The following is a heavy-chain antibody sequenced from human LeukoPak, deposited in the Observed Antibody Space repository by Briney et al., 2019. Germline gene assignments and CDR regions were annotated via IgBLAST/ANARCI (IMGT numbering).Heavy chain of an antibody. V-gene: IGHV3-64*01. CDR3: ARGQNYGGNSKSFDY. CDR2: ISSNGGST. CDR1: GFTFSNYA. D-gene: IGHD4-23*01. Sequence: GGSLRLSCAASGFTFSNYAMHWVRQAPGKGLQYVSAISSNGGSTYYANSVKSRFTISRDNSKNTLYLQMGSLRAEDMALYYCARGQNYGGNSKSFDYWGQGTLVTVSS. J-gene: IGHJ4*02.